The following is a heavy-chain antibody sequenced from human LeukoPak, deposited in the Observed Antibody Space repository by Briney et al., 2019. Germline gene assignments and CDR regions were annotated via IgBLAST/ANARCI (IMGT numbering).Heavy chain of an antibody. CDR1: GYTFTGYY. CDR2: INPNSGGT. V-gene: IGHV1-2*02. Sequence: ASVKVSFKASGYTFTGYYMHWVRQAPGQGLEWMGWINPNSGGTNYAQKFQGRVTMTRDTSISTAYMELSRLRSDDTAVYYCARVYYYDSSGYYFSYWGQGTLVTVSS. CDR3: ARVYYYDSSGYYFSY. J-gene: IGHJ4*02. D-gene: IGHD3-22*01.